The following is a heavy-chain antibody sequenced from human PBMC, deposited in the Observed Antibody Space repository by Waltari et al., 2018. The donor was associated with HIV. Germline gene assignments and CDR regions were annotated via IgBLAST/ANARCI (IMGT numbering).Heavy chain of an antibody. CDR3: ARGVFSLIVAGTNFDY. D-gene: IGHD5-12*01. V-gene: IGHV4-34*01. CDR2: IDHSGTS. J-gene: IGHJ4*02. CDR1: GGSFNHYY. Sequence: QVQLQQWGTGLLKPSATLAPTCPVYGGSFNHYYWSWFRQPPGKGLEWIGQIDHSGTSHYNPTLKDRLTMSVDTSKNQFSLKLTSATAADTAVFYCARGVFSLIVAGTNFDYWGQGFLVTVSS.